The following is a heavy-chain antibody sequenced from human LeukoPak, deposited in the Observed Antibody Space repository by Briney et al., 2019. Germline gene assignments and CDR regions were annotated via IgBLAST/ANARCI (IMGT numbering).Heavy chain of an antibody. Sequence: SETLSLTCTVSGGSISGYYWSWIRQPPGKGLEWIGEINHSGSTNYNPSLKSRVTISVDTSKNQFSLKLSSVTAADTAVYYCASLWVREQRLYYYGMDVWGQGTTVTVSS. CDR1: GGSISGYY. J-gene: IGHJ6*02. V-gene: IGHV4-34*01. CDR3: ASLWVREQRLYYYGMDV. D-gene: IGHD3-10*01. CDR2: INHSGST.